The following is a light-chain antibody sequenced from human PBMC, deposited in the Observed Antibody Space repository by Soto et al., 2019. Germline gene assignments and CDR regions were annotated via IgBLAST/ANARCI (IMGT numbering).Light chain of an antibody. CDR3: QQYVASPYT. CDR1: QSINSRS. Sequence: EIVLTQSPGTLSLSPGERATLSFWASQSINSRSLAWYQQKPGQAPRLLIYDASSRATGIPDRFSASGSGTDFTLTISSLDPEDFAVYYCQQYVASPYTFGQGTKVDIK. CDR2: DAS. J-gene: IGKJ2*01. V-gene: IGKV3-20*01.